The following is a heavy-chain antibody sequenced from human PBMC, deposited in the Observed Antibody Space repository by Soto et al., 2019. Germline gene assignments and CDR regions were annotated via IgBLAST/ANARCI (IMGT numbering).Heavy chain of an antibody. D-gene: IGHD2-2*01. J-gene: IGHJ6*03. Sequence: GGSLRLSCAASGFTFSSYAMGWVRQAPGKGLEWVSAISGSGGSTYYADSVKGRFTISRDNSKNTLYLQMNSLRAEDTAVYYCAKAGSCSSATCATRYYYMDVWGKGSTVTVSS. CDR1: GFTFSSYA. CDR2: ISGSGGST. CDR3: AKAGSCSSATCATRYYYMDV. V-gene: IGHV3-23*01.